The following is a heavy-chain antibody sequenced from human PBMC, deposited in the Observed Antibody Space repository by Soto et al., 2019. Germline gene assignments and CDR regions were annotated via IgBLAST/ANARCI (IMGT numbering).Heavy chain of an antibody. CDR3: ASHYYDSSGSYPSSDY. J-gene: IGHJ4*02. D-gene: IGHD3-22*01. Sequence: GGSLRLSCAASGFTFSSYAMHWVRQAPGKGLEWVAVISYDGSNKYYADSVKGRFTISRDNSKNTLYLQMNSLRAEDTAVYYCASHYYDSSGSYPSSDYWGQGTLVTVSS. CDR2: ISYDGSNK. V-gene: IGHV3-30-3*01. CDR1: GFTFSSYA.